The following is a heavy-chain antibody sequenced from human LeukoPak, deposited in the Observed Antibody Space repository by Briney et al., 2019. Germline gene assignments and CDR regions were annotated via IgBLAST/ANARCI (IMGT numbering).Heavy chain of an antibody. D-gene: IGHD3-16*01. CDR2: IKTDGSDR. CDR1: GFRFSDYW. Sequence: GSLRLSCVVSGFRFSDYWMHWVRKAPGKGLVRVSGIKTDGSDRRYADFVTGRFTISRDNAKNSLYLQMSNLRAEDAAVYFCARGGGLDVWGQGATVTVSS. V-gene: IGHV3-74*01. J-gene: IGHJ6*02. CDR3: ARGGGLDV.